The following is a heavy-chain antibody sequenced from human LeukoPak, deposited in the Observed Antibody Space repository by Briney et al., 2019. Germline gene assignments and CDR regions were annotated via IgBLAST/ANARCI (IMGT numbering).Heavy chain of an antibody. D-gene: IGHD3-22*01. Sequence: ASVKVSCKASGYSFVANYLHWVRQAPGQGLEWRGWINPNSGGSNLAQKFQGRVTLTRDTSITTAYMDLFGLRSDDSAVYYCARGRDYYDNSGVDCWGQGTLVTVSS. CDR2: INPNSGGS. CDR1: GYSFVANY. J-gene: IGHJ4*02. V-gene: IGHV1-2*02. CDR3: ARGRDYYDNSGVDC.